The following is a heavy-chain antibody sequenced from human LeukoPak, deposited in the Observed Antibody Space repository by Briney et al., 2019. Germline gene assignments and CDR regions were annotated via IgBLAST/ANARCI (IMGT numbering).Heavy chain of an antibody. V-gene: IGHV3-21*01. Sequence: GGSLRLSCAASGFTFSSYSMNWVRQAPGKGLEWVSSISSSSSYIYYADSVKGRFTISRDNAKNSLYPQMDSLRAEDTAVYYCARDLSFYSSSSVGYWGQGTLVTVSS. CDR1: GFTFSSYS. CDR3: ARDLSFYSSSSVGY. J-gene: IGHJ4*02. CDR2: ISSSSSYI. D-gene: IGHD6-6*01.